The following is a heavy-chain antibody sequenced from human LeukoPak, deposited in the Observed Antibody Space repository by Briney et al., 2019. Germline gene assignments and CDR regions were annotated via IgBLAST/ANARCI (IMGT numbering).Heavy chain of an antibody. Sequence: SDTLSLTCTVSGGSDSIFYWLGTRDPPGKGRECGGDIYYTGSTKYNPSLKSRVTISVDTSMNQFSLNLSSVTAADTAVYYCARHLILADYYNWFDPWGQGTLVTVSS. J-gene: IGHJ5*02. CDR1: GGSDSIFY. CDR3: ARHLILADYYNWFDP. D-gene: IGHD3-9*01. V-gene: IGHV4-59*08. CDR2: IYYTGST.